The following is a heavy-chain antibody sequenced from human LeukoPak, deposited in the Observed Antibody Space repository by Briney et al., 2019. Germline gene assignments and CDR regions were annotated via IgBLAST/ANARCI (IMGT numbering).Heavy chain of an antibody. V-gene: IGHV3-30*02. CDR2: IVYDGNTK. D-gene: IGHD4-11*01. Sequence: GGYLRLSCAASGFIFSSHGMHWVRQAPGKGLEWVAFIVYDGNTKYYAESVKGRFTISRDNSKTTLYLQMNSLRPEDTAVYYCTGFTVTTCCDYWGQGPLVTVSS. CDR3: TGFTVTTCCDY. J-gene: IGHJ4*02. CDR1: GFIFSSHG.